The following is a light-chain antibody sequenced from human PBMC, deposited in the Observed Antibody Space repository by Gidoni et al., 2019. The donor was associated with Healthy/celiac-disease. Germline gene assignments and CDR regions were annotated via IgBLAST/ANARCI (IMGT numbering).Light chain of an antibody. V-gene: IGLV3-1*01. J-gene: IGLJ2*01. CDR2: QDS. CDR1: KLGDNY. CDR3: QAWGSSTVL. Sequence: SYELPQPPSVSVSPGQTASITCSGDKLGDNYACWYQQQPGQSPVLVIYQDSKRPSGIPERFSGYNSGNTATLTISGTQAMDEADYYCQAWGSSTVLFCGWTKLTVL.